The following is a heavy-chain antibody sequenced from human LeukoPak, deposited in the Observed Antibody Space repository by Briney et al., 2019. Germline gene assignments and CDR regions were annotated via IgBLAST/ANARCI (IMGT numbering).Heavy chain of an antibody. CDR1: GFTFDDYA. Sequence: GRSLRLSCAASGFTFDDYAMHWVRQAPGKGLEWVSGISWNSGSIGYADSVKGRFTISRDNAKNSLYLQMNSLRAEDTAVYYCARDRRFPYYYDSSGYYFDYWGQGTLVTVSS. CDR2: ISWNSGSI. CDR3: ARDRRFPYYYDSSGYYFDY. J-gene: IGHJ4*02. D-gene: IGHD3-22*01. V-gene: IGHV3-9*01.